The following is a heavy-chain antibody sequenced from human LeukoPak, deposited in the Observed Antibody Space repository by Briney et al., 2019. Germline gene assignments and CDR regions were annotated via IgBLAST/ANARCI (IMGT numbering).Heavy chain of an antibody. D-gene: IGHD6-19*01. J-gene: IGHJ5*02. CDR1: GFTFSTFW. Sequence: PGGSLRLSCAASGFTFSTFWMSWVRQAPGKGLEWVANIKQDGSEKYYVDSVKGRFTISRDNAKNSLYLQMNSLRAEDTAVYYCARYSSGWYDRGFDPWGQGTLVTVSS. CDR3: ARYSSGWYDRGFDP. CDR2: IKQDGSEK. V-gene: IGHV3-7*01.